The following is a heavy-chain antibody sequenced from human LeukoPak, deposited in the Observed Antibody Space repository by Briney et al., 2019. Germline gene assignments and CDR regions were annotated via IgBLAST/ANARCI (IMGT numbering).Heavy chain of an antibody. CDR1: GGSFSGYY. CDR2: INHSGST. J-gene: IGHJ4*02. Sequence: SETLSLTCAVYGGSFSGYYWSWIRQPLGKGLEWIGEINHSGSTHYNPSLKSRVTISVDTSKNQFSLKLSSVTAADTAVYYCAREYSSSPERRWTRLDYWGQGTLVTVSS. V-gene: IGHV4-34*01. D-gene: IGHD6-6*01. CDR3: AREYSSSPERRWTRLDY.